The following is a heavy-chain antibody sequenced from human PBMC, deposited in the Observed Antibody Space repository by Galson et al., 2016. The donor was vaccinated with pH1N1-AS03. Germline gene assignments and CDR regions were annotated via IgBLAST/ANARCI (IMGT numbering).Heavy chain of an antibody. CDR2: VYPEDSDV. V-gene: IGHV5-51*01. Sequence: SGAEVKKAGEPLKISCRGSGYRFRTYWIGWVRQVPGRGLECMGIVYPEDSDVIYVSSFEGQVTISADKSSGAAYLEWRSLNVSDNGMYYCARLFGKGGRIDFWGQGTLVTVSS. J-gene: IGHJ4*02. CDR1: GYRFRTYW. CDR3: ARLFGKGGRIDF. D-gene: IGHD1-14*01.